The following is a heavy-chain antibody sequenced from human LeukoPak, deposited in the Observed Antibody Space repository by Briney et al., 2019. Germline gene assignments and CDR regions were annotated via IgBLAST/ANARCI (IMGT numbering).Heavy chain of an antibody. V-gene: IGHV3-21*01. Sequence: GGSLRLSCAASGFTFSSYSMNWVRQAPGKGLEWVSSISSSSYIYYADSVKGRFTISRDNAKNSLYLQMNSLRAEDTAVYYCARGGQLGSGSYFTYYYYGMDVWGQGTTVTVSS. D-gene: IGHD3-10*01. CDR1: GFTFSSYS. CDR2: ISSSSYI. CDR3: ARGGQLGSGSYFTYYYYGMDV. J-gene: IGHJ6*02.